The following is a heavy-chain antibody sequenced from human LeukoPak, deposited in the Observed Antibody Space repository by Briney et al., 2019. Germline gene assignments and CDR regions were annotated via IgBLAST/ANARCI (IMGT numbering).Heavy chain of an antibody. Sequence: LRLSCAASGFTFDAYAMHWVRQAPGKGLEWVSGISWNSGSIGYADSVKGRFTISRDNAKNSLYLQMNSLRAEDTALYYCAKHSHTAAAYLDYWGQGTLVTVSS. CDR1: GFTFDAYA. D-gene: IGHD2-2*01. CDR3: AKHSHTAAAYLDY. V-gene: IGHV3-9*01. J-gene: IGHJ4*02. CDR2: ISWNSGSI.